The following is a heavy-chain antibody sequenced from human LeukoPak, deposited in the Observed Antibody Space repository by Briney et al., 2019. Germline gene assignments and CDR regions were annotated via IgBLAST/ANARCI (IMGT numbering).Heavy chain of an antibody. V-gene: IGHV1-69*05. CDR1: GGTFSSYA. J-gene: IGHJ4*02. Sequence: ASVKVSCKASGGTFSSYAISWVRQAPGQGLEWMGGIIPIFGTANYAQKFQGRVTITTDESTSTAYMELSSLRSEDTAVYYCASSLGREFDYWGQGTLVTVSS. CDR2: IIPIFGTA. D-gene: IGHD1-26*01. CDR3: ASSLGREFDY.